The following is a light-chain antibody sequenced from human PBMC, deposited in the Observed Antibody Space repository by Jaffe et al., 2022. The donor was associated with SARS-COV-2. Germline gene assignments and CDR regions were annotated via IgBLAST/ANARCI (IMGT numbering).Light chain of an antibody. CDR1: SSDIGNYNL. Sequence: QSALTQPASVSGSPGQSITISCTGTSSDIGNYNLVSWYQQHPGKAPKVMIYEVSKRPSGVSNRFSGSKSGNTASLTISGLQAEDEADYYCCSYAGSGTSIFGGGTKLTVL. V-gene: IGLV2-23*02. CDR2: EVS. J-gene: IGLJ2*01. CDR3: CSYAGSGTSI.